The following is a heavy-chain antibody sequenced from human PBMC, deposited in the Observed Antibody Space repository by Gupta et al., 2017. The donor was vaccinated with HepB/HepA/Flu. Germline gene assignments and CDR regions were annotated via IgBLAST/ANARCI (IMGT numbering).Heavy chain of an antibody. CDR1: GFNFGYYY. V-gene: IGHV3-72*01. CDR2: IMNRGARYDV. Sequence: EVHLVESGGGLVQPGGSLRLSCAASGFNFGYYYMNWVRQAPGKGLQWVGRIMNRGARYDVEYAAPVKGRFTISRDDSQNSMFLQMSSLKTEDTAVYYCTRDAEHSPDEWGQGTLVTASS. CDR3: TRDAEHSPDE. J-gene: IGHJ4*02. D-gene: IGHD3-3*02.